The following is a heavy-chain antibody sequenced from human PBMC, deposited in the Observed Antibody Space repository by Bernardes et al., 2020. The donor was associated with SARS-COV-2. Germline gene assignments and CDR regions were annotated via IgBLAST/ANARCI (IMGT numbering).Heavy chain of an antibody. CDR3: ATRYYDFWSGYYRYFDY. CDR1: GFTFSNYL. V-gene: IGHV3-21*01. CDR2: ISGSGMYI. D-gene: IGHD3-3*01. J-gene: IGHJ4*02. Sequence: GGSLRLSCAASGFTFSNYLFSWFRQAPGKGLEWVSSISGSGMYIYYADSVKGRFTISRDNAKNSLYLQMNSLRAEDTAVYYCATRYYDFWSGYYRYFDYWGQGTLVTVSS.